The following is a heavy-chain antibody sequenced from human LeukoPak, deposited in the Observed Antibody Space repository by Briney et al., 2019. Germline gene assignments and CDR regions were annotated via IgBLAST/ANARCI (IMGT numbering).Heavy chain of an antibody. V-gene: IGHV3-53*05. CDR3: AKGLDDYGDSPFDY. D-gene: IGHD4-17*01. CDR2: IYSGGST. J-gene: IGHJ4*02. Sequence: GGSLRLSCAASGFTVSSNYMSWVRQAPGKGLEWVSVIYSGGSTYYADSVKGRFTISRDNSKNTLYLQMNSLRAEDTAVYYCAKGLDDYGDSPFDYWGQGTLVTVSS. CDR1: GFTVSSNY.